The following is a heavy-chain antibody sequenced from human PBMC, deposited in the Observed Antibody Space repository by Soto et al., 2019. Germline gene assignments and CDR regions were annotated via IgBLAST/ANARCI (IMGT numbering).Heavy chain of an antibody. J-gene: IGHJ3*02. Sequence: QVQLQQWGAGLLKPSETLSLTCAVSGGSFNDYYWSWIRQPPGKGLEWIGEIKHSGLTNYNSSLKIRITMSVDTTKNRFSLKLSSVTAADTAVYYCARVSSTTWSPDAFDIWGQGTVVTVSS. CDR1: GGSFNDYY. CDR3: ARVSSTTWSPDAFDI. D-gene: IGHD2-2*01. CDR2: IKHSGLT. V-gene: IGHV4-34*01.